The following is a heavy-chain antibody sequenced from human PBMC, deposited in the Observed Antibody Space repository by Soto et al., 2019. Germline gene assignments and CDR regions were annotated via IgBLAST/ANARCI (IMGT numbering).Heavy chain of an antibody. D-gene: IGHD5-18*01. CDR2: IYYSGST. CDR1: GGSISSSNYY. CDR3: VCHIGSGYSYVDY. Sequence: SETLSLTCTVSGGSISSSNYYWGWIRQPPGKGLEWIGSIYYSGSTYYNPSLKSRVTMSVDTSNNQFSLKQTSVTPADTAVYFCVCHIGSGYSYVDYWGPGTLVTVS. J-gene: IGHJ4*02. V-gene: IGHV4-39*01.